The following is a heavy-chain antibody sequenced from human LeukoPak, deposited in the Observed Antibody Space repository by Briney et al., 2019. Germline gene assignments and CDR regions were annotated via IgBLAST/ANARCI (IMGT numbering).Heavy chain of an antibody. CDR3: AKGYSSGWYPGERLVGMDV. CDR2: ISYDGSNK. Sequence: QPGGSLRLSCAASGFTFSSYGMHWVRQAPGKGLEWVAVISYDGSNKYYADSVKGRFTISRDNSKNTLYLQMNSLRAEDTAVYYCAKGYSSGWYPGERLVGMDVWGQGTTVAVSS. V-gene: IGHV3-30*18. J-gene: IGHJ6*02. CDR1: GFTFSSYG. D-gene: IGHD6-19*01.